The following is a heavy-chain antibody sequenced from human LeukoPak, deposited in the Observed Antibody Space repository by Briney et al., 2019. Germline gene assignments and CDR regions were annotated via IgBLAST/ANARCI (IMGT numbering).Heavy chain of an antibody. CDR1: GFTFSSYW. J-gene: IGHJ4*02. V-gene: IGHV3-7*03. Sequence: GGSLRLSCAASGFTFSSYWMSWVRQAPGKGLEWVANIKQGGGEIYYVDSVKGRFTISRDNAKNSLYLQMNSLRAEDTAVYYCARDKGDYDTSGSLFVFGGQGTLVTVSS. CDR2: IKQGGGEI. D-gene: IGHD3-22*01. CDR3: ARDKGDYDTSGSLFVF.